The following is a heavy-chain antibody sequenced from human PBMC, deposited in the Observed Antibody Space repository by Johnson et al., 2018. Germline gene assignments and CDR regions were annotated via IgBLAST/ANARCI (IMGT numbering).Heavy chain of an antibody. CDR3: ATDGRLLRYFDGAFIVQH. CDR1: GFTFSSYG. CDR2: IAYDGSNK. V-gene: IGHV3-30*03. D-gene: IGHD3-9*01. J-gene: IGHJ1*01. Sequence: QVQLVESGGGVVQPGRSXRLSCAASGFTFSSYGMHWVRQAPGKGLEVVAVIAYDGSNKYYSDSVKGRFNISRDKYKNTLYSQMNSLIAKDTAVYYCATDGRLLRYFDGAFIVQHWGQGTLVTVSS.